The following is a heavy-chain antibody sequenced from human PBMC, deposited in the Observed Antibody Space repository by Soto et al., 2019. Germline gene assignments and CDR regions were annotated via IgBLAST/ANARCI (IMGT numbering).Heavy chain of an antibody. D-gene: IGHD2-2*01. Sequence: AGGSLRLSCAASGFTFSSYSMNWVRQAPGKGLEWISYISGSSSTIYYADSVKGRFTISRDNAKNSLYLHMNSLRAEDTAVYYCATYCITTTCYGNFDPWGQGTLVTDSS. J-gene: IGHJ5*02. V-gene: IGHV3-48*01. CDR2: ISGSSSTI. CDR1: GFTFSSYS. CDR3: ATYCITTTCYGNFDP.